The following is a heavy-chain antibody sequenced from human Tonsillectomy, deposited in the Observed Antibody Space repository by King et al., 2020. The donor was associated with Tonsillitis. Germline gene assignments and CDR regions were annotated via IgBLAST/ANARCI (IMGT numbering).Heavy chain of an antibody. CDR1: GFTFDDYA. CDR2: ISWDGGST. D-gene: IGHD3-22*01. J-gene: IGHJ3*02. CDR3: AKDMVPYYDSSGYSGAFDI. Sequence: VQLVESGGVVVQPGGSLRLSCAASGFTFDDYAMHWVRQAPGKGLEWVSLISWDGGSTYYADFVKGRFTISRDNSKNSLYLQMNSLRAEDTALYYCAKDMVPYYDSSGYSGAFDIWGQGTMVTVSS. V-gene: IGHV3-43D*03.